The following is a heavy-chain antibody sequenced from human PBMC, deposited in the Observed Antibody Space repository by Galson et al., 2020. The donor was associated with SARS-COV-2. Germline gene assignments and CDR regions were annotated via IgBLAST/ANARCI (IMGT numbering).Heavy chain of an antibody. V-gene: IGHV4-31*03. J-gene: IGHJ6*02. CDR3: ARDRVQGYCSGGSCYDYYGMDV. CDR1: GGSISSGGYY. D-gene: IGHD2-15*01. Sequence: ASETLSLTCTVSGGSISSGGYYWSWIRQHPGKGLEWIGYIYYSGSTYYNPSLKSRVTISVDTSKNQFSLKLSSVTAADTAVYYCARDRVQGYCSGGSCYDYYGMDVWGQGTTVTVSS. CDR2: IYYSGST.